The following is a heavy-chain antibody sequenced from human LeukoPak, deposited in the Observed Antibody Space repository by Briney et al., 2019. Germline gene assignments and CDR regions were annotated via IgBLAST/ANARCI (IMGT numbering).Heavy chain of an antibody. CDR3: ARVEPTKSDDC. CDR2: IKQDGSEK. D-gene: IGHD1-14*01. CDR1: GSTFSSYW. V-gene: IGHV3-7*01. J-gene: IGHJ4*02. Sequence: GGSLRLSCEASGSTFSSYWMSWVRQAPGKGLEWVANIKQDGSEKNYVDSVRGRFTISRDNAENSLYLQMNSLRDDDTAVYYCARVEPTKSDDCWGQGTLVTVSS.